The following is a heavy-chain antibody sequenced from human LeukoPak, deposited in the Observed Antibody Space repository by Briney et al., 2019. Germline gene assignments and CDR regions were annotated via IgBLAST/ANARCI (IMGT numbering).Heavy chain of an antibody. V-gene: IGHV3-48*03. Sequence: GGSLRLSCAASGFTFSSYEMNWVRQAPGKGLEWVSYISSSGSTIYYADSVKGRFTISRDNAKNSLYLQMNSLRAEDTAVYYCARVWVYLDYRGQGTLVTVSS. J-gene: IGHJ4*02. D-gene: IGHD3-10*01. CDR2: ISSSGSTI. CDR3: ARVWVYLDY. CDR1: GFTFSSYE.